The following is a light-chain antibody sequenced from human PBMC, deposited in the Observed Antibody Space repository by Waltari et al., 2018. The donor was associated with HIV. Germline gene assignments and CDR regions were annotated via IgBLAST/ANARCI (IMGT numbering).Light chain of an antibody. CDR1: SSDIGYFNY. V-gene: IGLV2-14*01. J-gene: IGLJ2*01. Sequence: QSALTQPASVSGSPGQSITISCTGTSSDIGYFNYVSWYQQHPGRAPKLMIDEVGNRPSGVSNRFSGSKSDNTASLTVSGLQPEDEADYYCSSYTSSGTLVFGGGTRLTVL. CDR2: EVG. CDR3: SSYTSSGTLV.